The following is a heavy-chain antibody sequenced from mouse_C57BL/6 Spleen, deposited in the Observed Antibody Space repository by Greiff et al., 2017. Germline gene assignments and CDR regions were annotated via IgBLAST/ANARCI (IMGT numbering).Heavy chain of an antibody. V-gene: IGHV3-1*01. D-gene: IGHD2-3*01. CDR1: GYSITSGYD. CDR3: ARLLPYWYFDV. Sequence: EVQLVESGPGMVKPSQSLSLTCTVTGYSITSGYDWHWIRHFPGNKLEWMGYISYSGSTNYNPSLKSRISITHDTSKNHFFLKLNSVTTEDTATYYCARLLPYWYFDVWGTGTTVTVSS. J-gene: IGHJ1*03. CDR2: ISYSGST.